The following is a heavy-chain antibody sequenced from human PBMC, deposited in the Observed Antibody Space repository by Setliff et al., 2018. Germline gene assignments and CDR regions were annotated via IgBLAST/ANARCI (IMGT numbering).Heavy chain of an antibody. CDR3: ARVTNWGLDLRFDP. J-gene: IGHJ5*02. D-gene: IGHD7-27*01. Sequence: KSSETLSLTCAVYGGSFSAYYWSWVRQPPGKGLEWIGEINHSGRTTYNPSLKSRVTISVDTSKNQFSLKLNSVTAADTAVYYCARVTNWGLDLRFDPWGQGILVTVSS. V-gene: IGHV4-34*01. CDR2: INHSGRT. CDR1: GGSFSAYY.